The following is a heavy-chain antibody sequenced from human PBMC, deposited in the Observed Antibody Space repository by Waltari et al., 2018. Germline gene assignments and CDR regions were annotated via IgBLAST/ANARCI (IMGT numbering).Heavy chain of an antibody. D-gene: IGHD3-16*01. Sequence: VKIVESGGGVVQPGGSLRLSCKTSGFNFGNYGMHWVRQGPGKGLEWLAFIRSYGSTKSYTKSVKGRFSISRDNSNSTLFLQMNSLRAADSAMYYCATGVMTNTFDVWGQGTMVAASS. CDR3: ATGVMTNTFDV. J-gene: IGHJ3*01. CDR1: GFNFGNYG. V-gene: IGHV3-30*02. CDR2: IRSYGSTK.